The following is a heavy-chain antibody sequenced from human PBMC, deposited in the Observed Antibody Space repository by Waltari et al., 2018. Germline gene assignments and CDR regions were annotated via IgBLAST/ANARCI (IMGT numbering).Heavy chain of an antibody. CDR1: GFTFSSYS. V-gene: IGHV3-48*01. Sequence: EVQLVESGGGLVQPGGSLRLSCAASGFTFSSYSMNWVRQAPGKGLEWVSYISSSSSTIDYADSVKGRFTISRDNAKNSLYLQMNSLRAEDTAVYYCARDPDYGGNSDYFDYWGQGTLVTVSS. CDR2: ISSSSSTI. D-gene: IGHD4-17*01. J-gene: IGHJ4*02. CDR3: ARDPDYGGNSDYFDY.